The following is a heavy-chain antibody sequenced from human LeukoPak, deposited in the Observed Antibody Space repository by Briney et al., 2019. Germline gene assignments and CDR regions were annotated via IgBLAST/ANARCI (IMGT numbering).Heavy chain of an antibody. CDR3: AREGNYDILTGYSRRYGMDV. D-gene: IGHD3-9*01. Sequence: GASVKVSCKASGYTFTSYGISWVRQAPGQGLEWMGWISAYNGNTNYAQKLQGRVTMTTDTSTSTAYMELRSLRSDDTAVYYCAREGNYDILTGYSRRYGMDVWGQGTTVTVSS. J-gene: IGHJ6*02. CDR2: ISAYNGNT. V-gene: IGHV1-18*01. CDR1: GYTFTSYG.